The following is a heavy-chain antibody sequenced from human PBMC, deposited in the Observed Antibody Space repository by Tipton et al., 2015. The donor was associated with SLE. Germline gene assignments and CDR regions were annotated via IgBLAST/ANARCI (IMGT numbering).Heavy chain of an antibody. D-gene: IGHD5-12*01. Sequence: SLRPSCTVSGFTFTNAWMSWVRQAPGKGLEWVGRIKSKADGGTTDYVAPVKGRFTMSRDDSKNTLYLQMNSLKTEDTAVYYCIPRGYSGYWGQGTLVTVSS. CDR2: IKSKADGGTT. CDR3: IPRGYSGY. CDR1: GFTFTNAW. V-gene: IGHV3-15*01. J-gene: IGHJ4*02.